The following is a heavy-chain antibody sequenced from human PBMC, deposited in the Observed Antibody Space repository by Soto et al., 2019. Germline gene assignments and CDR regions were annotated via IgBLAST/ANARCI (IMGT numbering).Heavy chain of an antibody. CDR1: GFTFSSYE. CDR2: ISSSGSTI. V-gene: IGHV3-48*03. J-gene: IGHJ3*02. D-gene: IGHD6-19*01. CDR3: ASAAVAGYPVVAAFDI. Sequence: TGGSLRLSCAASGFTFSSYEMNWVRQAPGKGLEWVSYISSSGSTIYYADSVKGRFTISRDNAKNSLYLQMNSLRAEDTAVYYCASAAVAGYPVVAAFDIWGQGTMVTVSS.